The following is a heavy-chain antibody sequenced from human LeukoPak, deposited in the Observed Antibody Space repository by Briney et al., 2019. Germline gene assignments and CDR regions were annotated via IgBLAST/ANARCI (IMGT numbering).Heavy chain of an antibody. CDR2: IYTSGST. J-gene: IGHJ4*02. CDR1: GGSISSYY. Sequence: SETLSLTCTVSGGSISSYYWSWIRQPAGKGLEWIGRIYTSGSTNYNPSLKSRVTMSVDTSKNQFSLKLSSVTAADTAVYHCARENYDILTGYYTFDYWGQGTLVTVSS. D-gene: IGHD3-9*01. V-gene: IGHV4-4*07. CDR3: ARENYDILTGYYTFDY.